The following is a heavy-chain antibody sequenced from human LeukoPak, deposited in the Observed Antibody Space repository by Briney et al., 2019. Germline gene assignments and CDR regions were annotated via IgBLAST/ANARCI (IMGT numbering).Heavy chain of an antibody. D-gene: IGHD6-19*01. V-gene: IGHV3-30-3*01. J-gene: IGHJ5*02. CDR1: GFTFSRYA. CDR3: ARTDISGWSRPLDR. CDR2: ISSDGSNK. Sequence: GGSLRLSCAASGFTFSRYALHWVRQAPGKGLEWVAVISSDGSNKYYAGSVEGRFTISRDNYNNTLLLQMNSLRAEDTAVYYCARTDISGWSRPLDRWGQGTLVTVSS.